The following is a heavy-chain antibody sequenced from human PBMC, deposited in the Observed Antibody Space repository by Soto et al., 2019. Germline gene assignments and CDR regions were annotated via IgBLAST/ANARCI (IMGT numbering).Heavy chain of an antibody. CDR2: ISAYNGNT. Sequence: QVQLVQSGGEVKKPGASVKVSCKTSGYSFTTYGISWVRQAPGQGLEWMGWISAYNGNTNYAQKLQDRVTMTTDTSTSTAYMELRSLRSEDTAVYYCARSTNDYGDRHRGQGTLVTVSS. CDR1: GYSFTTYG. J-gene: IGHJ4*02. D-gene: IGHD4-17*01. V-gene: IGHV1-18*01. CDR3: ARSTNDYGDRH.